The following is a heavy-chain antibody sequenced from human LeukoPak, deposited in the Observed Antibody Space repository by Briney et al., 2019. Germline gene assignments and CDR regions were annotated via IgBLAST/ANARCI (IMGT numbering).Heavy chain of an antibody. CDR2: ISGSGGST. CDR1: GFTFSSYG. CDR3: AKGANYYGSGSLFDP. D-gene: IGHD3-10*01. Sequence: PGRSLRLSCAASGFTFSSYGMHWVRQAPGKGLEWVSAISGSGGSTYYADSVKGRFTISRDNSKNTLYLQMNSLRAEDTAVYYCAKGANYYGSGSLFDPWGQGTLVTVSS. J-gene: IGHJ5*02. V-gene: IGHV3-23*01.